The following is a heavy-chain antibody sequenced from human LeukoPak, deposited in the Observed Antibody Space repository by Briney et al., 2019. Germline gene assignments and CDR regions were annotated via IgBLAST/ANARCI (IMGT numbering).Heavy chain of an antibody. J-gene: IGHJ3*01. CDR2: ISGGGLST. CDR1: TFNFGLYV. CDR3: GRGGSTRAQAFDV. D-gene: IGHD2-15*01. V-gene: IGHV3-23*01. Sequence: GGSLRLSCEASTFNFGLYVMTWARQAPGKGLEWVSGISGGGLSTYYTDSVKGRFTISRENSKNTLYLELTRLRTEDTAVYFCGRGGSTRAQAFDVWGQGTMVTVSS.